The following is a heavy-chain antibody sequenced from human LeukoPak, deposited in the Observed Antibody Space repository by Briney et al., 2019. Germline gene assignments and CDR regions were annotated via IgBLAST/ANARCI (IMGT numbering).Heavy chain of an antibody. CDR2: INPTGGST. CDR3: ASRGWELLELYVY. Sequence: WASVKVSCTASGYTFTSYYMHWVRHAPGQGLEWMGLINPTGGSTGYAQKFQGRVTMTTDTSISTAYMELSRLGSDDTAVYYCASRGWELLELYVYWGQGTLVTVSS. V-gene: IGHV1-2*06. D-gene: IGHD1-26*01. CDR1: GYTFTSYY. J-gene: IGHJ4*02.